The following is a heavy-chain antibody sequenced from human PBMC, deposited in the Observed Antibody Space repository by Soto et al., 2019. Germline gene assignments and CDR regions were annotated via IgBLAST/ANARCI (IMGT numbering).Heavy chain of an antibody. D-gene: IGHD1-1*01. Sequence: SETLSITCTVSGASISGFYWSWIRKSAGKGLEWIGRIYATGTTDYNPSLKSRVMTSVDTSKKQFSLKLRSVTAADTAVYYCVRDGTKTLRDWFDPWGQGISVTVSS. J-gene: IGHJ5*01. CDR2: IYATGTT. CDR3: VRDGTKTLRDWFDP. V-gene: IGHV4-4*07. CDR1: GASISGFY.